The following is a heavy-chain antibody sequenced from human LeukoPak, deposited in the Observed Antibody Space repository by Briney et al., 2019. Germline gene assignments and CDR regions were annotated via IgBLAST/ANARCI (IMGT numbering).Heavy chain of an antibody. CDR2: INHSGST. D-gene: IGHD3-16*01. CDR1: GGSFSGYY. CDR3: TRGAGWLIDY. V-gene: IGHV4-34*01. Sequence: PSETLSLTCAVYGGSFSGYYWSCIRQPPGKGLEWIGEINHSGSTNSNPSLKSRVTISVDTSNNQFSLKLSSVTAADTAVYYCTRGAGWLIDYWGQGILVTVSS. J-gene: IGHJ4*02.